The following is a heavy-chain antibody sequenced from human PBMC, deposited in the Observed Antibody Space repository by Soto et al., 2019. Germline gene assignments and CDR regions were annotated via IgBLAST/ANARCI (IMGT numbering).Heavy chain of an antibody. Sequence: EVQLVESGGGLVQPGGSLRLSCAASGFTVSSNYMSWVRQAPGKGLEWVSVIYSGGSTYYADSVKGRFTISRDNSKNTLYLQMTSLRAEDTAVYYCASVVGSSELYYYYYMDVWGKGTTVTVSS. CDR1: GFTVSSNY. CDR3: ASVVGSSELYYYYYMDV. D-gene: IGHD6-6*01. J-gene: IGHJ6*03. V-gene: IGHV3-66*01. CDR2: IYSGGST.